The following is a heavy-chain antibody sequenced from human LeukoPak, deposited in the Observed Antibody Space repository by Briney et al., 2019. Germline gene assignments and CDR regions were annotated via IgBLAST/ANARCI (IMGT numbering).Heavy chain of an antibody. CDR3: AKSRGLGYCSGGSCYLDY. CDR2: ISSSSSYI. D-gene: IGHD2-15*01. CDR1: GFTFSSYS. V-gene: IGHV3-21*01. J-gene: IGHJ4*02. Sequence: GGSLRLSCAASGFTFSSYSMNWVRQAPGKGLEWVSSISSSSSYIYYADSVKGRFTISRDNAKNSLYLQMNSLRAEDTAVYYCAKSRGLGYCSGGSCYLDYWGQGTLVTVSS.